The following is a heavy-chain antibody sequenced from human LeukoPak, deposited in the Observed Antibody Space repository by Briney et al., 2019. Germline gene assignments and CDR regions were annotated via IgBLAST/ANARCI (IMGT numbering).Heavy chain of an antibody. V-gene: IGHV3-11*04. CDR2: ISSSGSTI. CDR1: GFTFSDYY. J-gene: IGHJ4*02. D-gene: IGHD3-10*02. CDR3: ARDLLLFGELSEGY. Sequence: PGGSLRLSCAASGFTFSDYYMSWIRQAPGKGLEWVSYISSSGSTIYYADSVKGRFTISRDNSKDSLYLQMNSLRVEDTGVYFCARDLLLFGELSEGYWGQGTLVTVSS.